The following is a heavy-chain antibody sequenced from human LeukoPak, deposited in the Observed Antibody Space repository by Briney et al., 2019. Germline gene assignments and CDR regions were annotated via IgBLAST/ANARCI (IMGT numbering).Heavy chain of an antibody. CDR2: IYHSGST. Sequence: SETLSLTCAVSGGSISSSNWWSWVRQPPGKGLEWIGEIYHSGSTNYDPSLKSRVTISVDKSKNQFSLKLSSVTAADTAVHYCARDPDSTSYLTNWGQGTLVTVSS. V-gene: IGHV4-4*02. CDR3: ARDPDSTSYLTN. J-gene: IGHJ4*02. CDR1: GGSISSSNW. D-gene: IGHD2-2*01.